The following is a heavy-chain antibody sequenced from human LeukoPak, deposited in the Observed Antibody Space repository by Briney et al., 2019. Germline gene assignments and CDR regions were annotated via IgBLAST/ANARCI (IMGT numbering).Heavy chain of an antibody. CDR3: ARGLPSDY. CDR1: GGSISSSSYY. Sequence: SETLSLTCTVSGGSISSSSYYWGWIRQPPGKGLEWIGSIYYSGSTYYNPSLKSRVTISVDTSKNQFSLKLSSVTAADTAVYYCARGLPSDYWGQGTLVTVSS. V-gene: IGHV4-39*01. D-gene: IGHD1-26*01. J-gene: IGHJ4*02. CDR2: IYYSGST.